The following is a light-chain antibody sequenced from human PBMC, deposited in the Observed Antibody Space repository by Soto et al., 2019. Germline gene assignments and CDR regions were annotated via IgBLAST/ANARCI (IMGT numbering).Light chain of an antibody. CDR1: QSINNRY. CDR2: AAS. V-gene: IGKV3-20*01. Sequence: EIVLTQSPGTLSLSPGDRATLSCRASQSINNRYLAWYQQTPGQATRLLIYAASSRATGIPGRFSGSGSWTDFTLTISSLEQEDVSVSYCQQYGSSHGCTFGPGTKVDIK. CDR3: QQYGSSHGCT. J-gene: IGKJ3*01.